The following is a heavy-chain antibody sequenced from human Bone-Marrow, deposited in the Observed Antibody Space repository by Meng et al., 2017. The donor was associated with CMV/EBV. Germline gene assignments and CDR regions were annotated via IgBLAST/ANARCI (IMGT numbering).Heavy chain of an antibody. Sequence: QVTLVQLGAEVKKPGASGKVACKASVYTFTSYGISWVRQAPGQGLEWMGWISAYNGNTNYAQKLQGRVTMTTDTSTSTAYMELRSLRSDDTAVYYCARDPPLLEYGPPFDLWGRGTLVTVSS. CDR1: VYTFTSYG. D-gene: IGHD4-17*01. J-gene: IGHJ2*01. V-gene: IGHV1-18*01. CDR2: ISAYNGNT. CDR3: ARDPPLLEYGPPFDL.